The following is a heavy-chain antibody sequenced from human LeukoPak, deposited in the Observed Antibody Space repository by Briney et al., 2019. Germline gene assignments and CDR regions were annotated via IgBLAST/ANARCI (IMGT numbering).Heavy chain of an antibody. D-gene: IGHD2/OR15-2a*01. V-gene: IGHV4-61*05. Sequence: RPSETPSLTCTVSGGSISSSSYYWGWIRQPPGMGLEWIGYIYYSGSTNYNPSLKSRVTISVDTSKNQFSLKLSSVTAADTAVYYCARAPTYAPEKFDYWGQGTLVTVSS. J-gene: IGHJ4*02. CDR2: IYYSGST. CDR1: GGSISSSSYY. CDR3: ARAPTYAPEKFDY.